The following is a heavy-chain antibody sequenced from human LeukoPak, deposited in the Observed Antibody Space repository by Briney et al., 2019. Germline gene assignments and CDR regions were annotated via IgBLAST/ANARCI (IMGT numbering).Heavy chain of an antibody. CDR3: ASLAVAGTFYFDY. CDR1: GYTFTSYA. J-gene: IGHJ4*02. CDR2: INTNTGNP. V-gene: IGHV7-4-1*02. D-gene: IGHD6-19*01. Sequence: ASVKVSCKASGYTFTSYAMNWVRQAPGQGLEWMGWINTNTGNPTYAQGFTGRFVFSLDTSVSTAYLQISSPKAEDTAVYYCASLAVAGTFYFDYWGQGTLVTVSS.